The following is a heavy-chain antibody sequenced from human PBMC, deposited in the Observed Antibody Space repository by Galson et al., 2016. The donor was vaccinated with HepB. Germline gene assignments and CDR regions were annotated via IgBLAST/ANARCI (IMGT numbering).Heavy chain of an antibody. CDR3: AEKRDYDFWSGYEK. CDR2: FDPEDGET. Sequence: SCKVSGYTLSELSMHWVRQAPGKGLEWMGGFDPEDGETIYARKFQGRVTMTEDTSTDTAYMELSSLRSEDTAVYYCAEKRDYDFWSGYEKWGQGTLVTVSS. D-gene: IGHD3-3*01. CDR1: GYTLSELS. V-gene: IGHV1-24*01. J-gene: IGHJ4*02.